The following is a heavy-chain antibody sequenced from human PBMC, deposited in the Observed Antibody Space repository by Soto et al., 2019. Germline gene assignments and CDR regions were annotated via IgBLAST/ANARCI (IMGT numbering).Heavy chain of an antibody. CDR3: ARGRGATIRSGCFDL. J-gene: IGHJ2*01. V-gene: IGHV4-34*01. D-gene: IGHD5-12*01. CDR2: INHSGST. CDR1: GGSFSGYY. Sequence: QVQLQQWGAGLLKPSETLSLTCAVYGGSFSGYYWSWIRQPPGKGLEWIGEINHSGSTNYNPSLKGRVTTSVDTSKNQFSLKLSSVTAADTAVYYCARGRGATIRSGCFDLWGRGTLVTVSS.